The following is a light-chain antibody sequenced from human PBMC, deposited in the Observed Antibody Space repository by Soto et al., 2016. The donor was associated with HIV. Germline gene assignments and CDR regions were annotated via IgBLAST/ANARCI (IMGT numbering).Light chain of an antibody. J-gene: IGLJ2*01. CDR1: KLGDKY. CDR3: QTWDSNTEGVV. CDR2: EDT. Sequence: SYDLTQPPSVSVSPGQTATLTCSGDKLGDKYVCWYQQKPDQSPLMVIYEDTKRPSGIPERFSGSSSGNTATLTINGTQAMDEADYYCQTWDSNTEGVVFGGGTKLTVL. V-gene: IGLV3-1*01.